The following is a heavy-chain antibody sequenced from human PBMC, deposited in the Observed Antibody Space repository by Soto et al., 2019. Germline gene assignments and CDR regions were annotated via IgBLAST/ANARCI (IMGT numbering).Heavy chain of an antibody. CDR2: ISYDGSNK. D-gene: IGHD2-15*01. V-gene: IGHV3-30*18. Sequence: GGSLRLSCAASRFIFSNYGMHWVRQAPAKGLEWVAFISYDGSNKYYADSVMGRFTISRDNSKNTLYLQMSSLRAEDTAVYYCAKDVVATLGATIGMDVWGQGTTVTVSS. J-gene: IGHJ6*02. CDR3: AKDVVATLGATIGMDV. CDR1: RFIFSNYG.